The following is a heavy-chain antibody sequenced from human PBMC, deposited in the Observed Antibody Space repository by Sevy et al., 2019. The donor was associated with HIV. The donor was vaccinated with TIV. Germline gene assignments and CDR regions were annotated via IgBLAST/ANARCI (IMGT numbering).Heavy chain of an antibody. J-gene: IGHJ6*02. Sequence: GGSLRLSCATSGFTFSGYGMHWVRQAPGKGLEWVAVISYDGINKYYADSVKGRFTISRDNSKNTLYVQMNSLRAEDTAVYYCARDSNSGYYYYYAMDVWGQGTTVTVSS. CDR2: ISYDGINK. V-gene: IGHV3-30*03. CDR1: GFTFSGYG. D-gene: IGHD1-26*01. CDR3: ARDSNSGYYYYYAMDV.